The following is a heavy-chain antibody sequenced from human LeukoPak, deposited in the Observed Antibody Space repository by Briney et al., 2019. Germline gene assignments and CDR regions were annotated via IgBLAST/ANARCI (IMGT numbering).Heavy chain of an antibody. CDR1: GFMFRNYA. CDR2: ISYDGTTK. V-gene: IGHV3-30*04. J-gene: IGHJ3*01. D-gene: IGHD3-10*01. Sequence: GGSLRLSCAASGFMFRNYAMHWVRQAPGKGLEWVTVISYDGTTKYYADSVQGRFTISRDNSRNTLYLQMDSLRVEDTAIFYCARPYSGFFAAFDLWGRGTMVTVSS. CDR3: ARPYSGFFAAFDL.